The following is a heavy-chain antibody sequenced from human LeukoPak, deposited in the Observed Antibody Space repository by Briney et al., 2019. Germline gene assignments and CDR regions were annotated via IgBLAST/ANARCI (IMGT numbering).Heavy chain of an antibody. CDR3: ARGLFVVVPAAIVSDFDY. CDR2: ISYDGSNK. CDR1: GFTFSSYA. D-gene: IGHD2-2*01. Sequence: PGGSLRLSCAASGFTFSSYAMHWVRQAPGKGLEWVAVISYDGSNKYYADSVKGRFTISRDNSKNTLYLRMNSLRAEDTAVYYCARGLFVVVPAAIVSDFDYWGQGALVTVSS. J-gene: IGHJ4*02. V-gene: IGHV3-30-3*01.